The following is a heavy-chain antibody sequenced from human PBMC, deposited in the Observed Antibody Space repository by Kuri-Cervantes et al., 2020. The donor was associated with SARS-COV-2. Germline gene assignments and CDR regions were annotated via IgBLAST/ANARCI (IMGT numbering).Heavy chain of an antibody. CDR3: ARDPNANHNNWFDP. CDR2: IYYSGST. V-gene: IGHV4-59*11. Sequence: SETLSLTRTVSGGSISSHYWSWIRQPPGKGLEWIGYIYYSGSTNYNPSLKSRVTISVDTSKNQFSLKLSSVTAADTAVYYCARDPNANHNNWFDPWGQGTLVTVSS. CDR1: GGSISSHY. D-gene: IGHD4/OR15-4a*01. J-gene: IGHJ5*02.